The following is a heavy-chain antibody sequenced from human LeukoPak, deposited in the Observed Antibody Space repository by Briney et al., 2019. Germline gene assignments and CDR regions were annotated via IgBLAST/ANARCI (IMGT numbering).Heavy chain of an antibody. V-gene: IGHV4-34*01. J-gene: IGHJ5*02. D-gene: IGHD2-2*01. CDR1: GGSFSGYY. CDR2: INHSGST. CDR3: ARQTYQLLLGNRFDP. Sequence: SETLSLTCAVYGGSFSGYYWSWIRQPPGKGLEWIGEINHSGSTNYNPSLKSRVTISVDTSKNQFSLKLSSVTAADTAVYYCARQTYQLLLGNRFDPWGQGTLVTVST.